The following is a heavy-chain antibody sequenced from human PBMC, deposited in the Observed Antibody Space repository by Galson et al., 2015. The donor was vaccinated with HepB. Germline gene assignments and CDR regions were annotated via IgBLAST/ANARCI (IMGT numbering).Heavy chain of an antibody. CDR3: AKVARKWLVPFDH. Sequence: SLRLSCAASGFTFNNYAMNWVRQAPGKGLEWVSAISGTGGSTFHADSVKGRFTISRDNSKNTLFLQTHSLRAEDTAIYYCAKVARKWLVPFDHWGQGTLVIVSS. CDR2: ISGTGGST. D-gene: IGHD6-19*01. V-gene: IGHV3-23*01. CDR1: GFTFNNYA. J-gene: IGHJ4*02.